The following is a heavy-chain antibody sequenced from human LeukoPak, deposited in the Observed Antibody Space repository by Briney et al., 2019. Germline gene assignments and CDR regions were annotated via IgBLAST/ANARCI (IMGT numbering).Heavy chain of an antibody. CDR2: IYYSGST. Sequence: PSETLSLTCTVSGGSISSGDYYWSWIRQPPGKGLEWIGYIYYSGSTYYNPSLKSRVTISVDTSKNQFSLKLSSVTAADTAVYYCARSLYYDSMHPIDYWGQGTLVTVSS. CDR1: GGSISSGDYY. CDR3: ARSLYYDSMHPIDY. D-gene: IGHD3-22*01. J-gene: IGHJ4*02. V-gene: IGHV4-30-4*02.